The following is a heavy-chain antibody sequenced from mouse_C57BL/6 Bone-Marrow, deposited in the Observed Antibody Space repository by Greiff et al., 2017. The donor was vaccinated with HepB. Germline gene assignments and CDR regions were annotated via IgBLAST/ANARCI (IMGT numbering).Heavy chain of an antibody. CDR1: GFNIKDDY. CDR3: TTCYYGSSVDY. D-gene: IGHD1-1*01. CDR2: IDPENGDT. V-gene: IGHV14-4*01. J-gene: IGHJ2*01. Sequence: EVQLQQSGAELVRPGASVKLSCTASGFNIKDDYMHWVKQRPEQGLEWIGWIDPENGDTEYASKFQGKATITADTSSNTAYLQLSSLTSEDTAVYYCTTCYYGSSVDYWGQGTTLTVSS.